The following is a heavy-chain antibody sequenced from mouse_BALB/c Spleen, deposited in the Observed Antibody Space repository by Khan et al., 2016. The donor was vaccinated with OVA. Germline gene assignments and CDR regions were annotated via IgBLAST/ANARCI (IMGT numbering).Heavy chain of an antibody. CDR1: GYTFTDFT. CDR3: TRGGGGNRFAY. Sequence: QVQLQQSGAEVVRPGVSVKVSCKGSGYTFTDFTLHWVKQSHAMSLEWIGVISTYYGHATYNQKFKDKATMTVDKSSSIAYMELARLTSEDSAIYDCTRGGGGNRFAYWGQGTLVTVSA. J-gene: IGHJ3*01. V-gene: IGHV1S137*01. CDR2: ISTYYGHA.